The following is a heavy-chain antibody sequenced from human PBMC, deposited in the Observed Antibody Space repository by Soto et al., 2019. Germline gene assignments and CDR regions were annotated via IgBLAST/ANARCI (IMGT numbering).Heavy chain of an antibody. J-gene: IGHJ4*02. CDR3: ARAPVGLDTISYVDY. Sequence: QVQLQESGPGLVKPSETLSLTCTVSGDTVSSVGFHWAWLRRPPGKGLEWIGYIYNGGSTYYRPSLESRILMSLDATRTHYSLRLTSVTAADPAVYFCARAPVGLDTISYVDYWGQGKLVTVSS. V-gene: IGHV4-30-4*01. CDR1: GDTVSSVGFH. CDR2: IYNGGST. D-gene: IGHD3-3*01.